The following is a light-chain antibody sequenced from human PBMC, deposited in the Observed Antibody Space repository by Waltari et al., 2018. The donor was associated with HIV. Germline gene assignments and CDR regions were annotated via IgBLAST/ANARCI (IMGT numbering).Light chain of an antibody. V-gene: IGLV1-40*01. J-gene: IGLJ2*01. Sequence: QSVLPQPPSVSGAPGQRVTISCPGTTPNIGAGYDVHWYQQLPGTAPKLLIYGNTNRPSGVPDRFSGSKSGTSASLAITGLQAEDEADYYCQSLRVFGGGTKLTVL. CDR2: GNT. CDR1: TPNIGAGYD. CDR3: QSLRV.